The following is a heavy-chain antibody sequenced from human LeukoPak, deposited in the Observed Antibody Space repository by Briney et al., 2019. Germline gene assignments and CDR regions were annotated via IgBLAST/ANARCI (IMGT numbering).Heavy chain of an antibody. J-gene: IGHJ6*02. CDR3: AKGIKGSYCNGDCYLTYYYYGLDV. Sequence: GGSLRLSCAASGFTFSSYAMSWVRQAPGKGLEWVSAISGSGGSTYYADSVKGRFTISRDNSKNTLYLQMNGLRAEDTAVYYCAKGIKGSYCNGDCYLTYYYYGLDVWGQGTTVTVSS. CDR1: GFTFSSYA. V-gene: IGHV3-23*01. CDR2: ISGSGGST. D-gene: IGHD2-21*02.